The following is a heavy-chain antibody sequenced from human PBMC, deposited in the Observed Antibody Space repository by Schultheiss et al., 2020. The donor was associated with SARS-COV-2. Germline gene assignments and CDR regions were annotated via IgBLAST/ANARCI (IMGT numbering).Heavy chain of an antibody. J-gene: IGHJ6*02. CDR1: GYSISSGYY. V-gene: IGHV4-38-2*01. Sequence: SETLSLTCAVSGYSISSGYYWGWIRQPPGKGLEWIGSIYHSGSTNYNPSLKSRVTISVDTSKNQFSLKLSSVTAADTAVYYCARGYSSSSWVYYYYGMDVWGQGTTVTVSS. CDR3: ARGYSSSSWVYYYYGMDV. CDR2: IYHSGST. D-gene: IGHD6-6*01.